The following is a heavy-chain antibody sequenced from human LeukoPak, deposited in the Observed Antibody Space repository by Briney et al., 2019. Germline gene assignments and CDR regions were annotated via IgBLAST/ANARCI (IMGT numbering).Heavy chain of an antibody. Sequence: SETLSLTCTVSGGSISSSSYYWGWIRQPPGKGLEWIGSIYYSGSTYYNPSLKSRVTISVDTSKNQFSLKLSSVTAADTAVYYCARGYCSSTSCYPNWFDPWGQGTLVTVSS. CDR1: GGSISSSSYY. V-gene: IGHV4-39*07. D-gene: IGHD2-2*01. CDR2: IYYSGST. J-gene: IGHJ5*02. CDR3: ARGYCSSTSCYPNWFDP.